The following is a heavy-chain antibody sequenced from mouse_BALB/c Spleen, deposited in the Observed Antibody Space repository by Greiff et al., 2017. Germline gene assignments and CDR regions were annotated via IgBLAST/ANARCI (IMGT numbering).Heavy chain of an antibody. Sequence: QVQLKESGPSLVQPSQSLSITCTVSGFSLTSYGVHWVRQSPGKGLEWLGVIWRGGSTDYNAAFMSRLSITKDNSKSQVFFKMNSLQADDTAIYYCAKNGKLLLGGSSPGWFAYWGQGTLVTVSA. D-gene: IGHD1-1*01. V-gene: IGHV2-5-1*01. J-gene: IGHJ3*01. CDR1: GFSLTSYG. CDR2: IWRGGST. CDR3: AKNGKLLLGGSSPGWFAY.